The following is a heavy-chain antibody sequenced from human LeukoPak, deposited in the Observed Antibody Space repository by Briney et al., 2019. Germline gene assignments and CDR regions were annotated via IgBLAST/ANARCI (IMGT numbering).Heavy chain of an antibody. Sequence: SETLSLTCTVSGGSISSYYWSWIRQHPGKGLEWIGYIYYSGSTNYNPSLKSRVTISVDTSKNQFSLKLSSVTAADTAVYYCARHGGDLFFDYWGQGTLVTVSS. CDR3: ARHGGDLFFDY. V-gene: IGHV4-59*08. CDR1: GGSISSYY. CDR2: IYYSGST. D-gene: IGHD2-21*02. J-gene: IGHJ4*02.